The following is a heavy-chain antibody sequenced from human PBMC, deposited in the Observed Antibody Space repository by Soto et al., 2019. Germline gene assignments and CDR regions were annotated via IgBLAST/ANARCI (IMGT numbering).Heavy chain of an antibody. D-gene: IGHD1-26*01. J-gene: IGHJ4*02. CDR1: GFSLSNARMG. V-gene: IGHV2-26*01. CDR3: ARHGRGVGARPLDY. CDR2: IFSNDEK. Sequence: QVTLKESGPVLVKPTETLTLTCTVSGFSLSNARMGVSWIRQPPGKALEWLAHIFSNDEKSYSTSLKSRLTNSKATSKSQVVLTMTNMDPVDTATYCCARHGRGVGARPLDYWGQGTLVTVSS.